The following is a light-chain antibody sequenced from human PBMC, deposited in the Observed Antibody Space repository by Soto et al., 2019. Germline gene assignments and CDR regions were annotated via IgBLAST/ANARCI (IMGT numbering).Light chain of an antibody. Sequence: EIVLTQSPATLSLSPGEGATLSCRASESVGTFLAWYQHRLGQAPRLLIYDASKRAAGIAARFSGSGSGTEVNLTISSLEPEDFAVDYCQQRSNWPWITFGQGTRLEI. CDR2: DAS. CDR1: ESVGTF. J-gene: IGKJ5*01. CDR3: QQRSNWPWIT. V-gene: IGKV3-11*01.